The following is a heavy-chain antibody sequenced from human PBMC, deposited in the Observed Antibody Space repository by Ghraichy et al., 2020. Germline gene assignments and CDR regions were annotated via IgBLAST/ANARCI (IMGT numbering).Heavy chain of an antibody. Sequence: SETLSLTCAVSGGSLIDYSVKWIRQSPEKGLEWIGEIRHSVITNYNPSLKSRVTISGSRQQYYLSLKSVTAADTAVYYCAGGTRSEFNEYSFYMDVWGKGTTVTVSS. CDR2: IRHSVIT. CDR3: AGGTRSEFNEYSFYMDV. D-gene: IGHD4-11*01. J-gene: IGHJ6*03. V-gene: IGHV4-34*01. CDR1: GGSLIDYS.